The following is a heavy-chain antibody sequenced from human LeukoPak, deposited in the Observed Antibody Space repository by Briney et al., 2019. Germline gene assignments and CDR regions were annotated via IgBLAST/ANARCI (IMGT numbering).Heavy chain of an antibody. J-gene: IGHJ4*02. Sequence: GRSLRLSCKASGFTFADYSISWVRQAPGKGLEWVGFVRAEAYGGNTEYAASVKGRFTMSRDDSKSIAHLQMNSLKIEDSAVYYCTRDIAWDVWGLGTLVTVSS. V-gene: IGHV3-49*04. CDR2: VRAEAYGGNT. CDR1: GFTFADYS. CDR3: TRDIAWDV. D-gene: IGHD6-13*01.